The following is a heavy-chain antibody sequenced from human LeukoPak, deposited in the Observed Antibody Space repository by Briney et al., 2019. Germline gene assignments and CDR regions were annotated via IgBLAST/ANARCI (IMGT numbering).Heavy chain of an antibody. V-gene: IGHV4-59*01. D-gene: IGHD5-18*01. J-gene: IGHJ4*02. CDR2: IYYSGST. CDR3: ARWKGYSYGYLDY. Sequence: SETLSLTCTVSGGSISSYYWSWIRQPPGKGLEWIGYIYYSGSTNYNPSLKSRVTISVDTSKNQFSLKLTSVTAADTAVYYCARWKGYSYGYLDYWGQGTLVTVSS. CDR1: GGSISSYY.